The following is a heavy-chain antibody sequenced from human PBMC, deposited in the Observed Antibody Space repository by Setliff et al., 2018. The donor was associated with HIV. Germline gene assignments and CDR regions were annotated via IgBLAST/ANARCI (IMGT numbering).Heavy chain of an antibody. Sequence: GASVKVSCKASGGTFSSYAISWVRQAPGQGLEWMGGIIPIFGTANYAQKFQGRVTITADESTSTAYMELSSLRSEDTAVYYCARNPEMAALNYFYYYMDVWGKGTTVTVSS. V-gene: IGHV1-69*13. CDR1: GGTFSSYA. D-gene: IGHD6-19*01. CDR3: ARNPEMAALNYFYYYMDV. CDR2: IIPIFGTA. J-gene: IGHJ6*03.